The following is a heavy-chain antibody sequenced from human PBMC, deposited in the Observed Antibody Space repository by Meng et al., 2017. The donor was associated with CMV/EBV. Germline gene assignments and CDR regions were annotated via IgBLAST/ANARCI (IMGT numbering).Heavy chain of an antibody. V-gene: IGHV3-21*01. CDR3: ARDHITIFGVVIIHPWDY. CDR1: GFTFSSYS. J-gene: IGHJ4*02. CDR2: ISSSSSYI. Sequence: GESLKISCAASGFTFSSYSMNWVRQAPGKGLEWVSSISSSSSYIYYADSVKGRFTISRDNAKNSLYLQMNSLRAEDTAVYYCARDHITIFGVVIIHPWDYWGQGTLVTVSS. D-gene: IGHD3-3*01.